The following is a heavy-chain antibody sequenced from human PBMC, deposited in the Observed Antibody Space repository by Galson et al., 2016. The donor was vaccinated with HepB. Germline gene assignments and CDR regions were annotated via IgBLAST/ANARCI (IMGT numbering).Heavy chain of an antibody. CDR1: GYSFTGYS. Sequence: QSGAEVKKPGESLKISCEGSGYSFTGYSIAWVRQMPGKGLEWMGSIYPGDSDTRYSPSFQGQVTISADKSNITAYLQWSSLKASDTAIYYCARGGTKWDLVSCIDCWGQGTLVTVSS. J-gene: IGHJ4*02. CDR2: IYPGDSDT. CDR3: ARGGTKWDLVSCIDC. V-gene: IGHV5-51*01. D-gene: IGHD1-26*01.